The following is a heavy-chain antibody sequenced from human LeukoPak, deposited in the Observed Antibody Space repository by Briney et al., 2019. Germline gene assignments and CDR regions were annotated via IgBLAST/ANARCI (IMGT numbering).Heavy chain of an antibody. V-gene: IGHV4-34*01. CDR3: ARGGSSGWHNWFDP. CDR1: GGSFSCYY. Sequence: SETLSLTRAVYGGSFSCYYWSWIRQPPGKGLEWIGEINHSGSTNYNPSLKSRVTISVDKSKNQFSLKLSSVTAADTAVYYCARGGSSGWHNWFDPWGQGTLCTVSS. D-gene: IGHD6-19*01. J-gene: IGHJ5*02. CDR2: INHSGST.